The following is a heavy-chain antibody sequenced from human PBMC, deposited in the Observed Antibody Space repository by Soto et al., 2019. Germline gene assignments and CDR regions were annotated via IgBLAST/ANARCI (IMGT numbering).Heavy chain of an antibody. V-gene: IGHV5-10-1*01. Sequence: XESLKISGKGSGYSFTSYWISWVRQMPGKGLEWLGRIEPGDSYTTYSPSFEGHVTISADKSISTAYPQWSNLKAPDTAIYLCARQSWPQIAATVSHWGQGTLVTVSS. CDR1: GYSFTSYW. CDR2: IEPGDSYT. J-gene: IGHJ4*01. D-gene: IGHD6-13*01. CDR3: ARQSWPQIAATVSH.